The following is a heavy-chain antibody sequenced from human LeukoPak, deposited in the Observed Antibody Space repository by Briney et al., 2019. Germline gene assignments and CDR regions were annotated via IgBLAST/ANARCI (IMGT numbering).Heavy chain of an antibody. CDR3: ARDQGGGSYRHAFDV. CDR1: GGSADNSDYY. J-gene: IGHJ3*01. Sequence: SETLSLTCSVSGGSADNSDYYWSWLRQPPGKELEWIGHIYHSGSTIYNPSLKSRVTISVDMSKNQFSLRLTSGTAADTAVYYCARDQGGGSYRHAFDVWGQGKMVTVSS. D-gene: IGHD1-26*01. V-gene: IGHV4-61*08. CDR2: IYHSGST.